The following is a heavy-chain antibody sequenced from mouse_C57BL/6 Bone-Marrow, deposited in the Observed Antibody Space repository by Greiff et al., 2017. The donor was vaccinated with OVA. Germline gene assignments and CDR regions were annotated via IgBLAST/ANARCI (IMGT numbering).Heavy chain of an antibody. CDR1: GFTFSDYG. V-gene: IGHV5-17*01. CDR3: ARCFFDY. CDR2: ISSGSSTI. J-gene: IGHJ2*01. Sequence: DVKLVESGGGLVKPGGSLKLSCAASGFTFSDYGMHWVRQAPEKGLAWVAYISSGSSTIYYADTVKGRFTISRDNAKNTLFLQMTSLRSEDTAMYYCARCFFDYWGQGTTLTVSS.